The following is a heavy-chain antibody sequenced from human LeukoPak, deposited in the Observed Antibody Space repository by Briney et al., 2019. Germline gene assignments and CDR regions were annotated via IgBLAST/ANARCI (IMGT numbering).Heavy chain of an antibody. V-gene: IGHV3-7*01. D-gene: IGHD2-8*01. CDR2: IKQDGSEK. CDR1: GFTLSSYW. CDR3: ARVDCTNGVCYSRYYYMDV. Sequence: GGSLRLSCAASGFTLSSYWMSWVRQAPGKGPEWVANIKQDGSEKYYVDSVKGRFTISRDNAKNSLYLQMNSLRAEDTAVYYCARVDCTNGVCYSRYYYMDVWGKGTTVTVSS. J-gene: IGHJ6*03.